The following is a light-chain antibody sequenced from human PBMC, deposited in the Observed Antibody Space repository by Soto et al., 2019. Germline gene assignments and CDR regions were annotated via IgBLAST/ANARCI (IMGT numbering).Light chain of an antibody. Sequence: VMTQTPLSLSVSAGESASISCKSSRSLLHTDGKTYLYWYMQRPGQPPQLLIYYVSNRFSGVPDRFSGSGSGTDFTLKISRVEAEDVGTYYCMQSQTLPLTFGGGTKVEIK. V-gene: IGKV2D-29*01. CDR1: RSLLHTDGKTY. CDR2: YVS. J-gene: IGKJ4*01. CDR3: MQSQTLPLT.